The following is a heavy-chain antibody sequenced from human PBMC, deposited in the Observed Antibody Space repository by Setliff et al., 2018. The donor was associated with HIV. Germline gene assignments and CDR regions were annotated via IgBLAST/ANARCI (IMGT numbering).Heavy chain of an antibody. CDR3: ARQSTVAAAGFDF. V-gene: IGHV4-38-2*02. CDR2: IYHSGST. J-gene: IGHJ4*02. Sequence: PSETLSLTCTVSGYSISSDYYWGWIRQPPGKGLEWIGNIYHSGSTYYNPSLKSRVTMSVDTSKRQFSLKLDSVTAADTAIYYCARQSTVAAAGFDFWGQGTLVTVSS. D-gene: IGHD6-13*01. CDR1: GYSISSDYY.